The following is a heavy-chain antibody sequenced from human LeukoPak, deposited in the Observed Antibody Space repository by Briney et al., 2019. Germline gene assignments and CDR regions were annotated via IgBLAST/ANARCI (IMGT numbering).Heavy chain of an antibody. J-gene: IGHJ4*02. CDR2: ISSSSYI. CDR3: ARGMATVDY. D-gene: IGHD5-24*01. CDR1: GFTFSSYS. Sequence: GGSLRLSCAASGFTFSSYSMNWVRQAPGKGLEWVSSISSSSYIYYADSVKGRFTIFRDNAKNSLYLQMNGLRAEDTAVYYCARGMATVDYWGQGTLVTVSS. V-gene: IGHV3-21*01.